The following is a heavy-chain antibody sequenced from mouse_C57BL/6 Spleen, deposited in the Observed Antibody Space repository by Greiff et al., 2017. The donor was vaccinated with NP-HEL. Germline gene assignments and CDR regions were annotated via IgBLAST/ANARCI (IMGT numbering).Heavy chain of an antibody. V-gene: IGHV5-16*01. J-gene: IGHJ3*01. CDR3: ARALYYDSDEFAY. Sequence: EVMLVESEGGLVQPGSSMKLSCTASGFTFSDYYMAWVRQVPEKGLEWVANINYDGSSTYYLDSLKSRFIISRDNAKNILYLQMSSLKSEDTATYYCARALYYDSDEFAYWGQGTLVTVSA. CDR1: GFTFSDYY. D-gene: IGHD2-4*01. CDR2: INYDGSST.